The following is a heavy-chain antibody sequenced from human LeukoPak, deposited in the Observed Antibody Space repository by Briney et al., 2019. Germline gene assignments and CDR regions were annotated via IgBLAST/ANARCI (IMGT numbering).Heavy chain of an antibody. V-gene: IGHV4-59*01. Sequence: SETLSLTCTVSGGSISSYYWNWIRQPPGKGLEWIGYIYYSGSTNYNPSLKSRVTISVDTSKNQFSLKLSSVTAADTAVYYCARDPGRWDYYDSSGYSPTDAFDIWGQGTMVTVSS. CDR2: IYYSGST. J-gene: IGHJ3*02. CDR1: GGSISSYY. CDR3: ARDPGRWDYYDSSGYSPTDAFDI. D-gene: IGHD3-22*01.